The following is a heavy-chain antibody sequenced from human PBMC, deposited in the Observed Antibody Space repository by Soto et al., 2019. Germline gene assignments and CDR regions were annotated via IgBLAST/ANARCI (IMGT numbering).Heavy chain of an antibody. V-gene: IGHV3-30*18. J-gene: IGHJ4*02. D-gene: IGHD3-10*01. CDR3: AKDGGTLYYYGSGSYCLDY. CDR1: GFTFSSYC. CDR2: ISYDGSNK. Sequence: PGGSLRLSCAASGFTFSSYCMHWVRQAPGKGLEWVAVISYDGSNKYYADSVKGRFTISRDNSKNTLYLQMNSLRAEDTAVYYCAKDGGTLYYYGSGSYCLDYWGQGTLVTVSS.